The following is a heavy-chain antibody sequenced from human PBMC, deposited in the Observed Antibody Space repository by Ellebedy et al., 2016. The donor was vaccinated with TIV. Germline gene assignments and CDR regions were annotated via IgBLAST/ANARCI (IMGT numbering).Heavy chain of an antibody. V-gene: IGHV3-21*01. CDR1: GFTFSSYN. CDR3: AKTASKGRGWRTPIDY. D-gene: IGHD6-19*01. Sequence: GESLKISCAASGFTFSSYNMNWVRQAPGKGLEWVSSISSNSGNKYFADSVEGRFTISRDNARNSLYLQMNSLRAEDTAVYYCAKTASKGRGWRTPIDYWGQGTLVTVSS. J-gene: IGHJ4*02. CDR2: ISSNSGNK.